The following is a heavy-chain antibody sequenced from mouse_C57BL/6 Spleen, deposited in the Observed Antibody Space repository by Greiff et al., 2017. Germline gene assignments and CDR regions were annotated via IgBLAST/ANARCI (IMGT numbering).Heavy chain of an antibody. CDR1: GYAFSSYW. V-gene: IGHV1-80*01. D-gene: IGHD1-1*01. CDR2: IYPGDGDT. Sequence: QVQLKQSGAELVKPGASVKISCKASGYAFSSYWMNWVKQRPGKGLEWIGQIYPGDGDTNYNGKFKGKATLTADKSSSTAYMQLSSLTSEDSAVYFCARWGSRSPSRDYWGQGTTLTVSS. CDR3: ARWGSRSPSRDY. J-gene: IGHJ2*01.